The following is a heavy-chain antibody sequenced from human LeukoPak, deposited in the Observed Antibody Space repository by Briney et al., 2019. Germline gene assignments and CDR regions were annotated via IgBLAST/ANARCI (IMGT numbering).Heavy chain of an antibody. CDR1: GGSISSYY. CDR2: IYYSGST. J-gene: IGHJ4*02. Sequence: SETLSLTCTVSGGSISSYYWSWIRQPPGKGLKWIGNIYYSGSTNYNPSLKSRVTISVDTSKNQFSLKLSSVTAADTAIYYCARSYCSGGSCWVYFDYWGQGTLVTVSS. V-gene: IGHV4-59*08. CDR3: ARSYCSGGSCWVYFDY. D-gene: IGHD2-15*01.